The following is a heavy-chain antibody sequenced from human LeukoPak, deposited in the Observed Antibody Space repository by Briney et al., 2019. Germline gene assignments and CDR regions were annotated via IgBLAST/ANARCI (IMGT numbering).Heavy chain of an antibody. CDR1: GFTFSSYS. Sequence: GGSLRLSCAASGFTFSSYSMNWVRQAPGKGLEWVSYISSSSSTIYYADSVKGRFTISRDNAKNSLYLQMNSLRAEDTAVYYCARENRASSWYYYYMDVWGKGTTVTVSS. J-gene: IGHJ6*03. CDR2: ISSSSSTI. V-gene: IGHV3-48*01. D-gene: IGHD6-13*01. CDR3: ARENRASSWYYYYMDV.